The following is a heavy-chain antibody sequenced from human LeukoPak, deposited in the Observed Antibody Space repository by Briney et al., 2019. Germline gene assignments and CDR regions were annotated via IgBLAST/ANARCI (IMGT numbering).Heavy chain of an antibody. V-gene: IGHV4-30-4*01. CDR1: GGSISSGDYY. Sequence: SETLSLTCTVSGGSISSGDYYWSWIRQPPGKGLEWIGYIYYSGSTYYNPSLKSRVTISVDTSKNQFSLKLSPVTAADTAVYYCARVEAAAGPLNSFWFDPWGQGTLVTVSS. CDR2: IYYSGST. J-gene: IGHJ5*02. CDR3: ARVEAAAGPLNSFWFDP. D-gene: IGHD6-13*01.